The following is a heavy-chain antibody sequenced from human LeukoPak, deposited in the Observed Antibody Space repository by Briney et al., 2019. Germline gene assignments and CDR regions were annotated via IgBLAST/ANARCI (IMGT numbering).Heavy chain of an antibody. J-gene: IGHJ4*02. CDR3: ARASLTIDRGYSYGLLFDY. CDR2: ISGSGSIT. Sequence: GGSLRLSCAASGFTFSNYAMSWVRQAPGKGLEWVSSISGSGSITYYADSVKGRFTISRDNSKNILYLQMSSLRAEDTAVYYCARASLTIDRGYSYGLLFDYWGQGTLVTVSS. D-gene: IGHD5-18*01. CDR1: GFTFSNYA. V-gene: IGHV3-23*01.